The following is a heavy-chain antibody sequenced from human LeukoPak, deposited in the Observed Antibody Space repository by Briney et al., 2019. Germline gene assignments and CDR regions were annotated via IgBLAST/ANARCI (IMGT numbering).Heavy chain of an antibody. D-gene: IGHD4-11*01. J-gene: IGHJ4*02. V-gene: IGHV3-7*01. CDR2: IKQDGSER. CDR3: ARDLSDNYTIDY. CDR1: GFTFSSYW. Sequence: PGGSLRLSCAASGFTFSSYWMSWVRQAPGKGLEWVANIKQDGSERYYVDSVKGRFTISRDNAKNSLYLQMNSLRAEDTALYYCARDLSDNYTIDYWGQGTLVTVSS.